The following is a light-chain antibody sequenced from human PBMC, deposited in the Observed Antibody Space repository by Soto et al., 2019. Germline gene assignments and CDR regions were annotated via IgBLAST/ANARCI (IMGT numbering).Light chain of an antibody. Sequence: DIQMTQSPSTLSASVGDRVTITCRASQSISSWLAWYQQKPGKAPKLLIYKASSLESGVPSRFSGSGSGTEFXLTISSLQPDDFATYYCQQYNSYWTFGQGTKVEIK. CDR2: KAS. CDR1: QSISSW. J-gene: IGKJ1*01. V-gene: IGKV1-5*03. CDR3: QQYNSYWT.